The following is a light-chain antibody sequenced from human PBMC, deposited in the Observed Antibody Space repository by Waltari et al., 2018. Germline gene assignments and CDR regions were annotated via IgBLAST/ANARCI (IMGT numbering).Light chain of an antibody. CDR2: RAS. CDR1: QSISYW. CDR3: QQYSGSPPWT. V-gene: IGKV1-5*03. Sequence: DIQMAQSPSTLAASVGDRVTITCRASQSISYWLAWYQQKPGQAPKLLIYRASNLIDGVPSMCSGRGAWTEFTLTIDSLQPDDFATYFCQQYSGSPPWTFGQGTKVEIK. J-gene: IGKJ1*01.